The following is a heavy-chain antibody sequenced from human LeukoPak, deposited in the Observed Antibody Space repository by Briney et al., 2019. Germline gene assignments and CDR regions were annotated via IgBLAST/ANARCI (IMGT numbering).Heavy chain of an antibody. Sequence: ASVKVSCKASGYTFTGYYMHWVRQAPGQGLEWMGWINPNSGGTNYAQKFKGRVTMTRDTSISTAYMELSRLRSDDTAVYYCARDPAGVEGYYYYYMDVWGKGTTVTVSS. J-gene: IGHJ6*03. CDR3: ARDPAGVEGYYYYYMDV. CDR1: GYTFTGYY. V-gene: IGHV1-2*02. CDR2: INPNSGGT. D-gene: IGHD2-8*01.